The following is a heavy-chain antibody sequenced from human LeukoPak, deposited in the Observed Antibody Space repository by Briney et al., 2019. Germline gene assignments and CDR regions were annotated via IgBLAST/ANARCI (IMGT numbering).Heavy chain of an antibody. CDR3: ARGGRGSSWFYYFDY. CDR2: ISWRSSDI. CDR1: GFTLSSYN. J-gene: IGHJ4*02. Sequence: GGSLRLSCAASGFTLSSYNMKWVRQAPGKGLEWVSSISWRSSDIEYADSVRGRFTISRDNAKQSLYLQMSGLRAEDTAVYYCARGGRGSSWFYYFDYWGQGTLVTVSS. D-gene: IGHD6-13*01. V-gene: IGHV3-21*01.